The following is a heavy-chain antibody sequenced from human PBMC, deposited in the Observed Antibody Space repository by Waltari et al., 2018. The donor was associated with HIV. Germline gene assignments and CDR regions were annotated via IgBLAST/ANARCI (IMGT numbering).Heavy chain of an antibody. J-gene: IGHJ3*02. D-gene: IGHD3-22*01. CDR2: ITPFKGNT. Sequence: QMQLVQSGAEVKKTGSSVKVSCKPSGYTFTYRHLHWVRQAPGQALEWLGWITPFKGNTNYAQECQDRVTITRDRSRSTAYMELSSLRSEDTAMYYCARSLYDSSGGGEKNPLKNDAFDIWGQGTMVTVSS. CDR3: ARSLYDSSGGGEKNPLKNDAFDI. CDR1: GYTFTYRH. V-gene: IGHV1-45*02.